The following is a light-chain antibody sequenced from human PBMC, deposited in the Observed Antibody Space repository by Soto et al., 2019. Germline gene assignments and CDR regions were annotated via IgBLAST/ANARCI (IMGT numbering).Light chain of an antibody. CDR1: SSDVGDYNY. CDR2: DVI. CDR3: CSYAGSVV. J-gene: IGLJ2*01. V-gene: IGLV2-11*01. Sequence: QSALTQPRSVSGSPGQSVTISCTGTSSDVGDYNYVSWYQHHPGKAPKLMIYDVIKRPSGVPDRFSGSKSGNTASLTISGLQAEDEADYYCCSYAGSVVFGGGTKLTVL.